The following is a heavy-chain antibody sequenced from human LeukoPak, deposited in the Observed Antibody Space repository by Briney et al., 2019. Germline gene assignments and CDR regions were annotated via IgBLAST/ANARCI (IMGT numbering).Heavy chain of an antibody. D-gene: IGHD3-9*01. CDR1: GGSISSSSYY. CDR3: ARQPPFVLRYFDWLPFEDY. J-gene: IGHJ4*02. V-gene: IGHV4-39*01. CDR2: IYYSGST. Sequence: SETLSLTCTVSGGSISSSSYYWGWIRQPPGKGLEWIGSIYYSGSTYYNPSLKSRVTISVDTSKNQFSLKLSSVTAADTAVYYCARQPPFVLRYFDWLPFEDYWGQGTRVTVSS.